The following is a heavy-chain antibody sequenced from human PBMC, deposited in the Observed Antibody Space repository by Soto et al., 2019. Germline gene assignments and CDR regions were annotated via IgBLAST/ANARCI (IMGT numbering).Heavy chain of an antibody. Sequence: QAGGSLRLSCAASGFTFSSYGMHWVRQAPGKGLEWVAVISYPGTDKYYADSVKGRFTISRDNSKNTLYLQMNSLRTEDTALYYCARPRASSDYYFYYGMDVWGQGTTVTVAS. CDR2: ISYPGTDK. J-gene: IGHJ6*02. CDR3: ARPRASSDYYFYYGMDV. V-gene: IGHV3-30*03. CDR1: GFTFSSYG.